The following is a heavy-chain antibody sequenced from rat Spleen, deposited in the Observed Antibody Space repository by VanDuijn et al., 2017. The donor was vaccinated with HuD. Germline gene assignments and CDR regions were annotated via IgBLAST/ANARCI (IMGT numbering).Heavy chain of an antibody. CDR2: ISYDGGST. D-gene: IGHD1-4*01. CDR1: GFTFNNYW. J-gene: IGHJ3*01. Sequence: EVQLMESGGGLVQPGRSLKLSCVASGFTFNNYWMTWIRQAPTKGLEWVASISYDGGSTYYRDSVKGRFTISRDNAKSTLYLQMDSLRSEDTATYYCARVGTRVSRFAYWGQGTLVTVSS. V-gene: IGHV5-31*01. CDR3: ARVGTRVSRFAY.